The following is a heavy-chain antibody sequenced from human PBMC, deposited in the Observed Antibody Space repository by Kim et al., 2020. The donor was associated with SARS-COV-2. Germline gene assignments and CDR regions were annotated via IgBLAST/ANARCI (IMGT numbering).Heavy chain of an antibody. CDR2: IWHDGTYK. D-gene: IGHD3-22*01. V-gene: IGHV3-33*06. J-gene: IGHJ4*02. CDR1: GFTFNSYS. CDR3: AKDLGSYYALDY. Sequence: GGSLRLSCATSGFTFNSYSMHWVRQAPGKGLEWVAIIWHDGTYKYYTDSVKGRFTISRDSSENTLYLQMNSLRAEDTAVYYCAKDLGSYYALDYWGQGT.